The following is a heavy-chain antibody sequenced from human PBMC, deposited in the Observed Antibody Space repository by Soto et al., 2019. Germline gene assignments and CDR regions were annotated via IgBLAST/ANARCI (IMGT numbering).Heavy chain of an antibody. CDR1: GFIFSSYA. CDR3: ADLRYFD. Sequence: QVQLVESGGGVVRPGRSLRLSCVASGFIFSSYAMHWVRQAPGKGLEWVAGISQDGNKKYYADSVEGRFTISRDNSKNTLYLHMSSLRAEDTAVYYCADLRYFDWGQGTMVTVSP. V-gene: IGHV3-30-3*01. D-gene: IGHD3-9*01. CDR2: ISQDGNKK. J-gene: IGHJ3*01.